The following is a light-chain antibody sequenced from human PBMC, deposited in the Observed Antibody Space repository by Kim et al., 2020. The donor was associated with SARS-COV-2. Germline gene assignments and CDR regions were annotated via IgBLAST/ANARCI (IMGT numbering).Light chain of an antibody. J-gene: IGKJ2*03. CDR1: QSVSSSY. Sequence: EIVLTQSPGTLSLSPGERATFSCRASQSVSSSYLAWYQQKPDQAQKPDQAPRLLIYGASTRATGIPDRFSGSGSGTDFTLTISRLEPEDFAVYYCQQYGSSPRSFGQGTKLEI. CDR3: QQYGSSPRS. CDR2: GAS. V-gene: IGKV3-20*01.